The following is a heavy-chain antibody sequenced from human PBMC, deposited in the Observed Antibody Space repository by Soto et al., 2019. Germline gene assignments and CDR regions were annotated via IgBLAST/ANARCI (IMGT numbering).Heavy chain of an antibody. D-gene: IGHD4-17*01. CDR2: MNANSGNT. CDR3: ARGVKYGAYSRWFDP. J-gene: IGHJ5*02. CDR1: GNTFASYD. V-gene: IGHV1-8*01. Sequence: QVQLVQSGAEVKKPGASVKVSCKASGNTFASYDINWVRQATGQGLEYLGWMNANSGNTAYVQKFQGRVTMTWDTSITTAYMELSSLRSEDTAVYFCARGVKYGAYSRWFDPWGQGTLVTVSS.